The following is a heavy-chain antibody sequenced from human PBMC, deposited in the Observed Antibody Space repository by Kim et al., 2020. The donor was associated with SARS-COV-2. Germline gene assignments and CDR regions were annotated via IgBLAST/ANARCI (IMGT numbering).Heavy chain of an antibody. CDR3: ARTHITGTLDY. V-gene: IGHV4-59*01. CDR2: T. Sequence: TNYNPSLKSGVTISVDTSKNQFSLKLSSVTAADTAVYYCARTHITGTLDYWGQGTLVTVSS. D-gene: IGHD1-7*01. J-gene: IGHJ4*02.